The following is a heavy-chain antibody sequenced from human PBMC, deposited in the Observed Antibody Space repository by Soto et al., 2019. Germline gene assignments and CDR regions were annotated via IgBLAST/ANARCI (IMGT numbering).Heavy chain of an antibody. CDR2: INAGNGNT. J-gene: IGHJ4*02. CDR3: ARAPGGPGIAEY. CDR1: GYTFTSYA. D-gene: IGHD6-13*01. V-gene: IGHV1-3*05. Sequence: QVQLVQSGAEEKKPGASVKVSCKAPGYTFTSYAMHWVRQAPGQRLEWMGWINAGNGNTKYSQKFQGRVTITRDTSASTAYMELSSLRSEDTAVYYCARAPGGPGIAEYWGQGTLVTVSS.